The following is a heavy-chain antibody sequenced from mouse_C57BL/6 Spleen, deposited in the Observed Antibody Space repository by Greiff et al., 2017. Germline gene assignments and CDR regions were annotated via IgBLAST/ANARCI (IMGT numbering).Heavy chain of an antibody. CDR3: ARLYGNYVWYFDV. V-gene: IGHV7-3*01. J-gene: IGHJ1*03. CDR2: IRNKANGYTT. Sequence: DVMLVESGGGLVQPGGSLSLSCAASGFTFTDYYMRWVRQPPGKALEWLGFIRNKANGYTTEYSASVKGRFTISRDNSQSILYLQMHALRAEDSATYYCARLYGNYVWYFDVWGTGTTVTVSS. D-gene: IGHD2-1*01. CDR1: GFTFTDYY.